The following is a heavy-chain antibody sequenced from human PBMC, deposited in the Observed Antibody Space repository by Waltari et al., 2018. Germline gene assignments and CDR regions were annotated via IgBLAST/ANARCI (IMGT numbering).Heavy chain of an antibody. V-gene: IGHV4-34*01. J-gene: IGHJ6*02. CDR3: ATELGYCSSTSCYNYYYGMDV. CDR1: GGSFSGYY. Sequence: QVQLQQWGAGLLKPSETLSLTCAVYGGSFSGYYWSWIRQPPGQGLEWIGEINHSGSTNYNPSLKSRVTISVDTSKNQFSLKLSSVTAADTAVYYCATELGYCSSTSCYNYYYGMDVWGQGTTVTVSS. D-gene: IGHD2-2*02. CDR2: INHSGST.